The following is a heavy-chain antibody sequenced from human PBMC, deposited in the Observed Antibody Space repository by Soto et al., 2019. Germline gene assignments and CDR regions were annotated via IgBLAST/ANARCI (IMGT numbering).Heavy chain of an antibody. J-gene: IGHJ4*02. Sequence: VQLLESGGGLVQPGGSLRLSCTASGFTFSSNAMGWVRQAPGKGLEWVSSIGNSGGLTVYADSVKGRFTISRDNARNTLFLQMNSLRAEDTDGYYCANIHTTSANFDYWGQGTLVTVSS. V-gene: IGHV3-23*01. CDR3: ANIHTTSANFDY. D-gene: IGHD2-2*01. CDR1: GFTFSSNA. CDR2: IGNSGGLT.